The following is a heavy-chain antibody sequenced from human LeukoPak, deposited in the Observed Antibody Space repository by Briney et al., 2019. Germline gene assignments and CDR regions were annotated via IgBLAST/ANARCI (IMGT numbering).Heavy chain of an antibody. V-gene: IGHV3-7*01. Sequence: GGSLRLSCAASGFTFITSWMSWVRQAPGKGLEWVANMKPDGSEKYYVDSVKGRFTISIDNAKKSLYLQMNNLRDEDTAVYYCARPRWGDWGQGTLGTVSS. CDR2: MKPDGSEK. D-gene: IGHD3-16*01. CDR1: GFTFITSW. J-gene: IGHJ4*02. CDR3: ARPRWGD.